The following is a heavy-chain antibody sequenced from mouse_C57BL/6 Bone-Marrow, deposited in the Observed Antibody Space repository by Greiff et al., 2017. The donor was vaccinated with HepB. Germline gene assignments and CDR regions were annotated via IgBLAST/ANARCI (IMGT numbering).Heavy chain of an antibody. J-gene: IGHJ4*01. D-gene: IGHD1-1*01. Sequence: QVQLQQPGAELVKPGASVKMSCKASGYTFTSYWITWVKQRPGQGLEWIGDIYPGSGSTNYNEKFKSKATLTVDTSSSTAYMQLSSLTSEDSAVYYCARPYYYGSSLPYAMDYWGRGTSVTVSS. CDR3: ARPYYYGSSLPYAMDY. CDR1: GYTFTSYW. V-gene: IGHV1-55*01. CDR2: IYPGSGST.